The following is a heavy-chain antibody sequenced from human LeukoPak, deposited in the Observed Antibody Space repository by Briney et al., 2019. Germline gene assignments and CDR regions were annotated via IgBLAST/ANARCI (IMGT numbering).Heavy chain of an antibody. CDR2: ISSSSSYI. CDR3: ARDGGLRFLEWLLS. J-gene: IGHJ5*02. CDR1: GFTFSSYS. V-gene: IGHV3-21*01. Sequence: GGSLRLSCAASGFTFSSYSMNWVRQAPGRGLEWVSSISSSSSYIYYADSVKGRFTVSRDNAKNSLYLQMNSLRAEDTAVYYCARDGGLRFLEWLLSWGQGTLVTVSS. D-gene: IGHD3-3*01.